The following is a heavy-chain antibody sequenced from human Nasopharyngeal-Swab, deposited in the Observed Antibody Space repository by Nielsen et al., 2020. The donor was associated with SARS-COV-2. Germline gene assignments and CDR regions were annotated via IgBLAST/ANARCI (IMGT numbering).Heavy chain of an antibody. CDR2: ISYDGSNK. V-gene: IGHV3-30-3*01. Sequence: GGSLRLSCAASGFTFSSYAMHWVRQAPGKGLEWAAVISYDGSNKYYADSVKGRFTISRDNSKNTLYLQMNSLRAEDTAVYYCARDRMWFGELFYFDYWGQGTLVTVSS. CDR1: GFTFSSYA. CDR3: ARDRMWFGELFYFDY. D-gene: IGHD3-10*01. J-gene: IGHJ4*02.